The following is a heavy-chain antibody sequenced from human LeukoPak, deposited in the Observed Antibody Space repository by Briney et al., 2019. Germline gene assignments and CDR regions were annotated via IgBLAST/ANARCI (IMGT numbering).Heavy chain of an antibody. V-gene: IGHV1-8*03. J-gene: IGHJ3*02. CDR2: MNPNSGNT. CDR1: GYTFTSYD. D-gene: IGHD3-3*01. Sequence: ASVKVSCKASGYTFTSYDINWVRQATGQGLEWMGWMNPNSGNTGYAQKFQGRVTITGNTSISTAYMELSSLRSEDTAVYYCARGLGYYDFWSGYYTVDAFDIWGQGTMVTVSS. CDR3: ARGLGYYDFWSGYYTVDAFDI.